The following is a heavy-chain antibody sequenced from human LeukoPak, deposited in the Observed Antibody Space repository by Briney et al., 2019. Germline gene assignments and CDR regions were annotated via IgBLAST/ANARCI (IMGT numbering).Heavy chain of an antibody. D-gene: IGHD3-22*01. CDR3: ARRGDSSGYYVFDY. CDR2: FYYSGST. Sequence: PSETLSLTCTVSGGSISSYYWSWLRQPPGKGLEWIGYFYYSGSTNYNPSLKSRVTISVDASKNQFSLKLSSVTAADTAVYYCARRGDSSGYYVFDYWGQGTLVTASS. J-gene: IGHJ4*02. CDR1: GGSISSYY. V-gene: IGHV4-59*08.